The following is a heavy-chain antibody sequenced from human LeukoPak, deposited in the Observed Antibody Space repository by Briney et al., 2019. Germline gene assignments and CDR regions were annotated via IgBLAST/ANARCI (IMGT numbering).Heavy chain of an antibody. Sequence: GGSLRLSCAASAFTFSSYEMNWVRQAPGKGLEWVSYISSGGSTIYYADSVKGRFTISRDNAKRSLYLQMNSLRAEDTAVYYCAKDLFYYDKGGFDYWGQGTLVTVSS. D-gene: IGHD3-22*01. CDR2: ISSGGSTI. J-gene: IGHJ4*02. CDR3: AKDLFYYDKGGFDY. V-gene: IGHV3-48*03. CDR1: AFTFSSYE.